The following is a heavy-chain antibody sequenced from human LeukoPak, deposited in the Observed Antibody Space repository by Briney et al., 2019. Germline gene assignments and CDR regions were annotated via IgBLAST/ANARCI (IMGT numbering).Heavy chain of an antibody. CDR1: GLTLSGWG. Sequence: GGSLRLSCAASGLTLSGWGFLWLRHSPDRGGEWVAVIWYDGIRTYYADSVKGRFTISRDNSKNTVHLQMNSLRADDTALYFCTSDSSTARFANWGQGALVAVSS. D-gene: IGHD2-21*02. CDR3: TSDSSTARFAN. V-gene: IGHV3-33*08. CDR2: IWYDGIRT. J-gene: IGHJ4*02.